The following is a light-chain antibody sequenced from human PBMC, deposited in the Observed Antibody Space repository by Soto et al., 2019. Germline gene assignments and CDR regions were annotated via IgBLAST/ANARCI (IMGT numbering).Light chain of an antibody. CDR2: GAS. J-gene: IGKJ4*01. Sequence: EIVLTQSRCSVSLSPVGIAILSCTASQSVSSSYLAWYQQKPGQAPRLLIYGASSRATGIPDRFSGGGSGTDFTLTISRLEPEDFAVYYCQQFSSYPLTFGGGTKVDNK. CDR3: QQFSSYPLT. V-gene: IGKV3-20*01. CDR1: QSVSSSY.